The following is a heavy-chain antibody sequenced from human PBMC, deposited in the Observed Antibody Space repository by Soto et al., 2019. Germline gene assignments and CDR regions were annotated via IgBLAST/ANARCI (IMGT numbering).Heavy chain of an antibody. V-gene: IGHV3-7*05. D-gene: IGHD5-18*01. CDR1: GFTFRTYW. J-gene: IGHJ6*02. CDR2: INLDGSEK. CDR3: AREGSTSWYSYDYHGMDV. Sequence: EVQLVESGGGLVQPGGSLSLSCAASGFTFRTYWLSWVRQVPGKGLEWVANINLDGSEKNYVDSVKGRFTISRDNARYSLYLQMSSLRAEDTALYYCAREGSTSWYSYDYHGMDVWGQGTTVTLSS.